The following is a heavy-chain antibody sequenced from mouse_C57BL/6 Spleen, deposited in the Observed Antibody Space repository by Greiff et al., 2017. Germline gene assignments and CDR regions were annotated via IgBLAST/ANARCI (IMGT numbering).Heavy chain of an antibody. CDR1: GFTFSNYW. D-gene: IGHD4-1*01. CDR3: TGEDWDFDY. Sequence: EVKLLESGGGLVQPGGSMKLSCVASGFTFSNYWMNWVRQSPEKGLEWVAQIRLKSDNYATHYAESVKGRFTISRDDSKSSVYLQMTNLRAEDTGIYYCTGEDWDFDYWGQGTTLTVSS. V-gene: IGHV6-3*01. J-gene: IGHJ2*01. CDR2: IRLKSDNYAT.